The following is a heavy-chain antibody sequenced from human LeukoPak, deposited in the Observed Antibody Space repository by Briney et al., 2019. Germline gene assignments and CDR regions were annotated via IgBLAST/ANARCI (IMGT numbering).Heavy chain of an antibody. D-gene: IGHD3-22*01. V-gene: IGHV4-34*01. CDR3: ARPRNSSGYYYDAFDI. CDR1: GGSFSGYY. CDR2: INHSGST. J-gene: IGHJ3*02. Sequence: PSETLSLTCAVYGGSFSGYYWSWLRQPPGKGLEWIGEINHSGSTNYNPSLKSRVTISVDTSKNQFSLKLSSVTAADTAVYYCARPRNSSGYYYDAFDIWGQGTMVTVSS.